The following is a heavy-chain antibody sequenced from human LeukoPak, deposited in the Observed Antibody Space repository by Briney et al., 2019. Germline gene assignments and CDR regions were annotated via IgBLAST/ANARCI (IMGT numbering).Heavy chain of an antibody. CDR2: ISYDGSNK. CDR1: GFTFRNYW. J-gene: IGHJ4*02. D-gene: IGHD3-22*01. V-gene: IGHV3-30*18. Sequence: GGSLRLSCAASGFTFRNYWMSWVRQAPGKGLEWVAVISYDGSNKYYADSVKGRFTISRDNSKNTLYLQMNSLRAEDTAVYYCAKDLNYYDSSGYYYFDYWGQGTLVTVSS. CDR3: AKDLNYYDSSGYYYFDY.